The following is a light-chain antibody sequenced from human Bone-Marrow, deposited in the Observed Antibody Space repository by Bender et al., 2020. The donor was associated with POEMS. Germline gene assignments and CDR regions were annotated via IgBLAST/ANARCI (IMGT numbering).Light chain of an antibody. V-gene: IGLV1-44*01. CDR2: GND. Sequence: QSVLTQPPSASGTPGQRVTISCSGSSSNIGGNAVNWWQQLPGTAPKLLIYGNDQRPSGVPDRFSGSKSGTSASLANSGIQSEDYAYSSCSVCDGLLNGLVLGGG. CDR3: SVCDGLLNGLV. J-gene: IGLJ2*01. CDR1: SSNIGGNA.